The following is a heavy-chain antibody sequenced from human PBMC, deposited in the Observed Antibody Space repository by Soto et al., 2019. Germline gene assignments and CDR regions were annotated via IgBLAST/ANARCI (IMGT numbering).Heavy chain of an antibody. CDR1: GSTVSDYG. V-gene: IGHV3-30*03. CDR3: ASDLVGASDSYGLDV. Sequence: PGGSLRLSCVGSGSTVSDYGVHWVRQAPGKGLEWVALISFDGSEEYYADSVRGRFTLSRDNSKDNIYLEMNGLRPEDTAVYYCASDLVGASDSYGLDVWGQGTPVTVSS. CDR2: ISFDGSEE. D-gene: IGHD1-26*01. J-gene: IGHJ6*02.